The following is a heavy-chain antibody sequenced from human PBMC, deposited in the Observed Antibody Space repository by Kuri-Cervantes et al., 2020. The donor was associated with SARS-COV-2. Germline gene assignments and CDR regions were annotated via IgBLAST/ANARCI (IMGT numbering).Heavy chain of an antibody. Sequence: GESLKISCAASGFTFSSYGMHWVRQAPGKALEWVSSISGSGSYIYYADSVKGRFTISRESGENSLNLHMNNLRGDDTAVYYCARVAGEGPIYYYYMDVWGKGTTVTVSS. D-gene: IGHD2-21*01. CDR3: ARVAGEGPIYYYYMDV. V-gene: IGHV3-21*01. CDR1: GFTFSSYG. J-gene: IGHJ6*03. CDR2: ISGSGSYI.